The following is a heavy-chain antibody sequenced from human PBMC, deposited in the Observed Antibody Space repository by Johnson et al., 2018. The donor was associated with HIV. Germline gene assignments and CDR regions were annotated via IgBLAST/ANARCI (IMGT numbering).Heavy chain of an antibody. CDR1: GFTVSSNY. CDR2: IYSGGST. Sequence: VLLVESGGGLVQPGRSLRLSCAASGFTVSSNYMSWVRQAPGKGLEWVSVIYSGGSTYYTRSVKGRFTISRDNSKNTLYLQMNSLRAEDTAVYYCAKVRLNLWPHAPFDIWGQGTVVTVSS. D-gene: IGHD2-8*01. CDR3: AKVRLNLWPHAPFDI. J-gene: IGHJ3*02. V-gene: IGHV3-66*01.